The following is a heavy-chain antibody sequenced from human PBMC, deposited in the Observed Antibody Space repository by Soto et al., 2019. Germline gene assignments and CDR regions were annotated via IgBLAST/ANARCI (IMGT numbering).Heavy chain of an antibody. V-gene: IGHV1-18*04. CDR2: ISGKNGNT. CDR1: GYTFISHG. J-gene: IGHJ6*02. D-gene: IGHD2-15*01. CDR3: ARVASSIVVVPDYGMDV. Sequence: QVQLVQSGVEVKKPGASVKVSCKASGYTFISHGISWVRQAPGQGLEWMGWISGKNGNTNYAQKLQGRGTLTTDTSTRTAYMELRSLRSDDTAVYYWARVASSIVVVPDYGMDVWGQGTTVTVSS.